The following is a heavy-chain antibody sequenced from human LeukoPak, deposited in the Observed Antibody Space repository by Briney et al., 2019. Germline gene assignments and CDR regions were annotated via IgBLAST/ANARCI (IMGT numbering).Heavy chain of an antibody. CDR3: AKDGGSGSYFAFDI. Sequence: PGGSLRLSCAASVFTLNSYGMHWVRHAPGKGLEWVAFIRYDGSKSYFADSVKGRFALSRDNSKNTLYLQMSSLRPEGTAVYFCAKDGGSGSYFAFDIWGQGTMVTVSS. CDR1: VFTLNSYG. V-gene: IGHV3-30*02. CDR2: IRYDGSKS. D-gene: IGHD1-26*01. J-gene: IGHJ3*02.